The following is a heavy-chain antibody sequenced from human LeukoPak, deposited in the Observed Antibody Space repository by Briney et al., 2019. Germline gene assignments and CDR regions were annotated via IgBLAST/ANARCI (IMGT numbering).Heavy chain of an antibody. J-gene: IGHJ3*02. CDR3: ARAGCSGGSCYSLYAFDI. Sequence: PGGSLRLSCAGSGFTFSNYAMTWVRQAPGKGLEWVSSVSDSGRNTFYPDSVGGRFTISRDNSKNTLYLQMNSLRAEDTAVYYCARAGCSGGSCYSLYAFDIWGQGTMVTVSS. CDR2: VSDSGRNT. CDR1: GFTFSNYA. D-gene: IGHD2-15*01. V-gene: IGHV3-23*01.